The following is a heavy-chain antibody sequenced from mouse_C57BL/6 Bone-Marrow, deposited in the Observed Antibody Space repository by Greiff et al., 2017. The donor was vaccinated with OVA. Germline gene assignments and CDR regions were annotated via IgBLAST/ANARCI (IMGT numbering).Heavy chain of an antibody. CDR3: ARCSYLFYWYFDV. CDR1: GYTFTSYW. Sequence: QVQLKQPGAELVKPGASVKLSCKASGYTFTSYWMHWVKQRPGQGLEWIGMIHPNSGSTNYNEKFKSKATLTVDKSSSTAYMQLSSLTSEDSAVYDCARCSYLFYWYFDVWGTGTTVTVSS. J-gene: IGHJ1*03. V-gene: IGHV1-64*01. D-gene: IGHD2-10*01. CDR2: IHPNSGST.